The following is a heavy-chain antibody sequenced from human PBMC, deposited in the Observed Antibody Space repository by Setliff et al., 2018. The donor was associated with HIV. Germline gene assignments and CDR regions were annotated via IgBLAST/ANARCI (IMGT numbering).Heavy chain of an antibody. J-gene: IGHJ5*02. D-gene: IGHD4-17*01. V-gene: IGHV4-59*08. CDR2: IYYSGST. CDR1: GGSISSYY. CDR3: ARHRSYGDYDPNWFDP. Sequence: SETLSLTCTVSGGSISSYYWSWIRQPPGKGLEWIGYIYYSGSTNYNPSLKSRVTISVDTSKNQFSLKLRSVTAADTGIYYCARHRSYGDYDPNWFDPWGRGTLVTVSS.